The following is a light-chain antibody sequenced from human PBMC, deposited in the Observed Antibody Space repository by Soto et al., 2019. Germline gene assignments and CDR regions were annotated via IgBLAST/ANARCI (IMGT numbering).Light chain of an antibody. CDR3: SSYTSNSHYV. CDR2: DDS. CDR1: SSDVGGYNH. Sequence: QSGLTQPASVSGSHGQSITISCTGTSSDVGGYNHVSWYHHHPGKAPKLLIYDDSHRPSGVSNRFSGSKSSNTASLTISGLQAEDEADYYCSSYTSNSHYVFGTGTKVTVL. J-gene: IGLJ1*01. V-gene: IGLV2-14*03.